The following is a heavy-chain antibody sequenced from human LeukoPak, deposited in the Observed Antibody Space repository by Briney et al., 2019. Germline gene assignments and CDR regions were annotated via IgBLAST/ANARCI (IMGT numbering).Heavy chain of an antibody. D-gene: IGHD6-6*01. CDR2: IYSGGST. J-gene: IGHJ4*02. CDR3: AREASSSFDY. CDR1: GFTVSSNY. V-gene: IGHV3-53*01. Sequence: PGGSLGLSCAASGFTVSSNYMSWVRQAPGKGLEWVSVIYSGGSTYYADSVKGRFTISRDNSKNTLYLQMNSLRAEDTAVYYCAREASSSFDYWGQGTLVTVSS.